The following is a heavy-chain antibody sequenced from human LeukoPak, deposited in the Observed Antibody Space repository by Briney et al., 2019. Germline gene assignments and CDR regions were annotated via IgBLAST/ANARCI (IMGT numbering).Heavy chain of an antibody. D-gene: IGHD1-1*01. CDR2: IYYSGST. CDR1: GGSISSSSYY. CDR3: ARASYNWNDERWWFDP. V-gene: IGHV4-39*07. Sequence: MPSETLSLTCTVSGGSISSSSYYWGWIRQPPGKGLEWIGSIYYSGSTYYNPSLKSRVTISVDTSKNQFSLKLSSVTAADTAVYYCARASYNWNDERWWFDPWGQGTLVTVSS. J-gene: IGHJ5*02.